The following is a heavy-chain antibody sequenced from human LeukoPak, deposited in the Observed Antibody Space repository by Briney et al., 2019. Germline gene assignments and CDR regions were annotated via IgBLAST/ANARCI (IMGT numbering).Heavy chain of an antibody. D-gene: IGHD3-16*02. Sequence: SETLSLTCTVSGGSISSSSYYWGWIRQPPGKGLEWIGYIYYSGSTSYNPSLESRVTTSVDMSTNQLSLQLTSVTAADTAVYYCARGRYDYVWGSYRTNNWFDPWGQGTLVTVSS. V-gene: IGHV4-61*05. CDR1: GGSISSSSYY. J-gene: IGHJ5*02. CDR3: ARGRYDYVWGSYRTNNWFDP. CDR2: IYYSGST.